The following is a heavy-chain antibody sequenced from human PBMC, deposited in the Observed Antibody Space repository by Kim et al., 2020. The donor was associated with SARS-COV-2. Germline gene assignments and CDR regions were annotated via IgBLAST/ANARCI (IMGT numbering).Heavy chain of an antibody. V-gene: IGHV1-8*01. J-gene: IGHJ6*02. CDR1: GYTFTSYD. D-gene: IGHD6-19*01. Sequence: ASVKVSCKASGYTFTSYDINWVRQATGQGLEWMGWMNPNSGNTGYAQKFQGRVTMTRNTSISTAYMELSSLRSEDTAVYYCARAYSSGWYGGCYYYGMDVWGQGTTVTVSS. CDR3: ARAYSSGWYGGCYYYGMDV. CDR2: MNPNSGNT.